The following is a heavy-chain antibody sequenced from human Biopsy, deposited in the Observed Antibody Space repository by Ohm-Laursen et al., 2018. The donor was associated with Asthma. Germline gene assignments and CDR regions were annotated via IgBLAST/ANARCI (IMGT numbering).Heavy chain of an antibody. J-gene: IGHJ6*02. D-gene: IGHD3-10*01. CDR2: ISVYNGNT. V-gene: IGHV1-18*01. CDR1: GYTFNSAG. CDR3: ARAVDYSHYYGIDV. Sequence: ASVKVSCKNSGYTFNSAGITWMRQAPGQGLEWMGWISVYNGNTKVAQKLQDRVTMITDTSTSTAYMELRSLRSDDTAVYFCARAVDYSHYYGIDVWGQGTTVTVS.